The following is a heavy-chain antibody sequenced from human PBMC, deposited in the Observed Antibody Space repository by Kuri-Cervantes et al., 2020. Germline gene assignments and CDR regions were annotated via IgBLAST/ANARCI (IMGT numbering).Heavy chain of an antibody. CDR1: GGTFSSYA. CDR3: ARDQELVTHYYYYGMDV. CDR2: IIPIFGTA. J-gene: IGHJ6*02. V-gene: IGHV1-69*13. Sequence: SVKVSCKASGGTFSSYAISWVRQAPGQGLEWMGGIIPIFGTANYAQKFQGRVTITADESTSTAYMELRSLRSDDTAVYYCARDQELVTHYYYYGMDVWGQGTTVTVSS. D-gene: IGHD5-18*01.